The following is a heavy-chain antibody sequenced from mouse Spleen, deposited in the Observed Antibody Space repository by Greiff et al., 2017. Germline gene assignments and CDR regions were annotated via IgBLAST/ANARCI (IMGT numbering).Heavy chain of an antibody. D-gene: IGHD3-3*01. J-gene: IGHJ3*01. CDR2: IFPGTGTT. V-gene: IGHV1S132*01. CDR1: GYTFTSYW. CDR3: ARRGAGPFAY. Sequence: ESGAELVKPGASVKLSCKTSGYTFTSYWIQWVKQRPGQGLGWIGEIFPGTGTTYYNEKFKGKATLTIDTSSSTAYMQLSSLTSEDSAVYFCARRGAGPFAYWGQGTLVTVSA.